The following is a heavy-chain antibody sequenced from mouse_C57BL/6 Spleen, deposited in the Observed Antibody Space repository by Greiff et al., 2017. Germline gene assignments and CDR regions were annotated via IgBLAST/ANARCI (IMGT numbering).Heavy chain of an antibody. CDR3: ADSSFAY. CDR1: GYSFTSYY. Sequence: VQVVESGPELVKPGASVKISCKASGYSFTSYYIHWVKQRPGQGLEWIGWIYPGSGNTKYNEKFKGKATLTADTSSSTAYMQLSSLTSEDSAVYYCADSSFAYWGQGTLVTVSA. CDR2: IYPGSGNT. J-gene: IGHJ3*01. V-gene: IGHV1-66*01. D-gene: IGHD3-2*01.